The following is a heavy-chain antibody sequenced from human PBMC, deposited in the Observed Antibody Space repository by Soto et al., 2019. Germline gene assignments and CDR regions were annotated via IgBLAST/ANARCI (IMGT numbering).Heavy chain of an antibody. CDR2: IFHGGNT. CDR1: GFFISSGNY. V-gene: IGHV4-38-2*01. Sequence: SETLSLTCAVSGFFISSGNYWGWIRKPPGKGLEWIWSIFHGGNTYYTPSLKSRVTISVDISKNQFSLKMNSVTAADTAVYYCAIALCYDAFDVWGQGTVVTVSS. D-gene: IGHD3-3*02. CDR3: AIALCYDAFDV. J-gene: IGHJ3*01.